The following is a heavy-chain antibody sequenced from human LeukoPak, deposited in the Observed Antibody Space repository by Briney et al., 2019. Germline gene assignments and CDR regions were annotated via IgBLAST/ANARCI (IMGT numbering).Heavy chain of an antibody. J-gene: IGHJ5*02. CDR2: ISTYNTNR. CDR1: GYSFSSYG. Sequence: ASVKVSCKTSGYSFSSYGLSWVRQAPGQGPEWMGWISTYNTNRKYAQRFQDRLTLTTDTSTATAYMELRGLRYNDTAAYYCAREPQQMVRTDNWFDPWGQGTLVTVSS. CDR3: AREPQQMVRTDNWFDP. V-gene: IGHV1-18*01. D-gene: IGHD6-13*01.